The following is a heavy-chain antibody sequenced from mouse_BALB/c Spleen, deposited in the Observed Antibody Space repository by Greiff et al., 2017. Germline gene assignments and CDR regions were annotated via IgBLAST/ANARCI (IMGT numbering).Heavy chain of an antibody. CDR1: GYTFTSYW. Sequence: VQLQQSGTVLARPGASVKMSCKASGYTFTSYWMHWVKQRPGQGLEWIGAIYPGNSDTSYNQKFKGKAKLTAVTSTSTAYMELSSLTNEDSAVYYCTRNSITTVDWYFDVWGAGTTVTVSS. D-gene: IGHD1-1*01. CDR2: IYPGNSDT. V-gene: IGHV1-5*01. CDR3: TRNSITTVDWYFDV. J-gene: IGHJ1*01.